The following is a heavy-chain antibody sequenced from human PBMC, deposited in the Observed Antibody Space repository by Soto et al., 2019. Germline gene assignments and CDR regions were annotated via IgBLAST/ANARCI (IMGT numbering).Heavy chain of an antibody. Sequence: QITLKESGPTLVKPTQTLTLTCTFSGFSLTTSGVGVGWIRQPPGKALEWLALIYGDEDKRYSSSLKSRLTITKDTSKDQVVLTMTNMGPVDTGTYYCTHLSYLGAGGYYRYFDYWGQGTPVTVSS. J-gene: IGHJ4*02. CDR3: THLSYLGAGGYYRYFDY. V-gene: IGHV2-5*02. D-gene: IGHD3-10*01. CDR1: GFSLTTSGVG. CDR2: IYGDEDK.